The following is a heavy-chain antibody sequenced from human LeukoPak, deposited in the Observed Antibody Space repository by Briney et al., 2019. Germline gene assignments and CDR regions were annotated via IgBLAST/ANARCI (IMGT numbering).Heavy chain of an antibody. Sequence: SETLSLTCTVSGGSISSSSNYWDWIRQPPGKGLEWIGSIYYSGSTYYNPSLKSRVTISVDTSKNQFSLKLSSVTAADAAVYYCARQRYTYYYDSSGYPYYFDYWGQGTLVTVSS. CDR1: GGSISSSSNY. V-gene: IGHV4-39*01. CDR2: IYYSGST. CDR3: ARQRYTYYYDSSGYPYYFDY. D-gene: IGHD3-22*01. J-gene: IGHJ4*02.